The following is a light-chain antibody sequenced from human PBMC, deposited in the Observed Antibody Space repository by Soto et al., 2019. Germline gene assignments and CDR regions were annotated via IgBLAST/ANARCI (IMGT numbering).Light chain of an antibody. CDR3: QQSYSPPPYT. V-gene: IGKV1-39*01. J-gene: IGKJ2*01. Sequence: DIQMTQSPSSLSASVGDRVTITCRASQSISSYLNWYQQKPVKAPKLLIYAASSLQSGVPARFSGSGSGTDFTLTISSLQPEDFATYYCQQSYSPPPYTLGQGTKLEIK. CDR2: AAS. CDR1: QSISSY.